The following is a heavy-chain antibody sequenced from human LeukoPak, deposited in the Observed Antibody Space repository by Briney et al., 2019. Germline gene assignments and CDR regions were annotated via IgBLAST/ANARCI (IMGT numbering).Heavy chain of an antibody. CDR1: GYTFTSYG. D-gene: IGHD3-10*01. CDR2: ISAYNGNT. J-gene: IGHJ4*02. V-gene: IGHV1-18*04. Sequence: ASVKVSCKASGYTFTSYGISWVRHAPGQGLEWMGWISAYNGNTNYAQKLQGRVTMTTDTSTSTAYMELRSLRSDDTAVYYCARDKTVVVRGVRALDYWGQGTLVTVSS. CDR3: ARDKTVVVRGVRALDY.